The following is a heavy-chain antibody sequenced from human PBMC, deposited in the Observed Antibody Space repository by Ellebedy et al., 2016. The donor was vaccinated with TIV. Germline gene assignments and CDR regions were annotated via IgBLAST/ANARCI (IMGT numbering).Heavy chain of an antibody. CDR3: ARGTVALQPLKYFDS. D-gene: IGHD6-19*01. CDR1: GGSFSGYY. CDR2: INHSGST. J-gene: IGHJ4*02. V-gene: IGHV4-34*01. Sequence: SETLSLTXAVYGGSFSGYYWSWIRQPPGKGLEWIGEINHSGSTNYNPSLKSRVTISVDTSKNQFSLNLRSVTAADTAVYSCARGTVALQPLKYFDSWGQGTLVTVSS.